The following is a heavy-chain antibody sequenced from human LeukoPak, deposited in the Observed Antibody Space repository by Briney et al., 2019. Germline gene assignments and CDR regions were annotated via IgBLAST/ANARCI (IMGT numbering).Heavy chain of an antibody. CDR1: GFPFSSYG. D-gene: IGHD4-17*01. V-gene: IGHV3-30*02. J-gene: IGHJ4*02. CDR2: IRYDGSNK. CDR3: ARDQNYGDYGDY. Sequence: GGSLRLSCAASGFPFSSYGMHWVRQAPGKGLEWVAFIRYDGSNKYYADSVKGRFTISRDNSKNSLYLQMNSLRAEDTAVYHCARDQNYGDYGDYWGQGTLVTVSS.